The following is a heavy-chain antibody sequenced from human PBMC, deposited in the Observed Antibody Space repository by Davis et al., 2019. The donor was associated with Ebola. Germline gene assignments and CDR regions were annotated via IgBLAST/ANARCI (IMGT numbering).Heavy chain of an antibody. J-gene: IGHJ6*02. CDR2: ISSSGSTI. CDR3: AKGHPTAMVSYYYYYGMDV. V-gene: IGHV3-48*03. D-gene: IGHD5-18*01. CDR1: GFTFSSYE. Sequence: GGSLRLSCAASGFTFSSYEMNWVRQAPGKGLEWVSYISSSGSTIYYADSVKGRFTISRDNSKNTLYLQMSSLRAEDTALYYCAKGHPTAMVSYYYYYGMDVWGQGTTVTVSS.